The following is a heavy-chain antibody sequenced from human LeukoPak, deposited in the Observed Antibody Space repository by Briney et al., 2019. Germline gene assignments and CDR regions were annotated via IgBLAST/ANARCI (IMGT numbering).Heavy chain of an antibody. J-gene: IGHJ4*02. D-gene: IGHD3-10*01. CDR1: GASISSQY. V-gene: IGHV4-59*11. CDR3: ARGGYYYGSGTEAYFDY. CDR2: IYYSGST. Sequence: PSETLSLTCTVSGASISSQYWSWIRQPPGKGLEWIGYIYYSGSTNYNPSLKSRVTISVDTSKNQFSLKLSSVTAADTAVYYCARGGYYYGSGTEAYFDYWGQGTLVTVSS.